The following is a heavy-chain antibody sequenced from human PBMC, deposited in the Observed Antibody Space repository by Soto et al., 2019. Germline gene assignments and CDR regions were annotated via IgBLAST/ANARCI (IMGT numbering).Heavy chain of an antibody. D-gene: IGHD6-13*01. J-gene: IGHJ6*03. V-gene: IGHV1-8*01. Sequence: QVQLVQSGAEVKKPGASVTVSCKASGYTFTSYYINWVRQATGQGLEWMGWMNPNSGNTGYAQKFQGRVTMTRNTSISTAYMELSSLRSEDTAVYYCARGLWLGSSSWLTHYYYMDVWGKGTTVTVSS. CDR2: MNPNSGNT. CDR1: GYTFTSYY. CDR3: ARGLWLGSSSWLTHYYYMDV.